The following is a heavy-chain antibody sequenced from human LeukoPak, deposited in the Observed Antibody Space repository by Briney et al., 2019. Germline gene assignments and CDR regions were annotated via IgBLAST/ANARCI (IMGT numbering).Heavy chain of an antibody. CDR1: GFTFNSEW. CDR2: INPDGSQS. CDR3: VRDRWFSTLDP. D-gene: IGHD3-10*01. V-gene: IGHV3-7*01. Sequence: GGSLRLSCAASGFTFNSEWMSWVRQAPGKGLEWVANINPDGSQSYYGASMRGRFSTSRGNAKNLLYLQMNSLRDEDTAVYFCVRDRWFSTLDPWGQGTLVTVSS. J-gene: IGHJ5*02.